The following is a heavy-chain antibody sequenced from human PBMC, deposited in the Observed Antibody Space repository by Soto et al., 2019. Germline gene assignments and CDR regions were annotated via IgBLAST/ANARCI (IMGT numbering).Heavy chain of an antibody. V-gene: IGHV1-69*13. D-gene: IGHD3-22*01. CDR2: IIPIFGTA. CDR1: GGTFSSYA. J-gene: IGHJ3*02. Sequence: SVKVSCKASGGTFSSYAISWVRQAPGQGLEWMGGIIPIFGTANYAQKFQGRVTITADESTSTAYMELSSLRSEDAAVYCCARDEYYDSSGYVGAFDIWGQGTTVTVSS. CDR3: ARDEYYDSSGYVGAFDI.